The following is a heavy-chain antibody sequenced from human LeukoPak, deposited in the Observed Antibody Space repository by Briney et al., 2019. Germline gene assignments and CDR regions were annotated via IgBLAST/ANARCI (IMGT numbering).Heavy chain of an antibody. Sequence: SETLSLTCAVSGGSISSYYWSWIRQPPGKGLEWIGYIYYSGSTNYNPSLKSRVTISVDTSKNQFSLKLSSVTAADTAVYYCARGGDSSGYYPYYYYGMDVWGQGTTVTVSS. CDR2: IYYSGST. CDR3: ARGGDSSGYYPYYYYGMDV. D-gene: IGHD3-22*01. CDR1: GGSISSYY. J-gene: IGHJ6*02. V-gene: IGHV4-59*01.